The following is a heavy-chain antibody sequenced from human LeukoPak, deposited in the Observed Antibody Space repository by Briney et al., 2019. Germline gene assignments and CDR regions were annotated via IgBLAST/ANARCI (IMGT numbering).Heavy chain of an antibody. D-gene: IGHD1-1*01. Sequence: WRSLRLSCAASGFTFSSYGMHWVRQAPGKGLEWVAVIWYDGSNKYYADSVKGRFTISRDNSKNTLYLQMNSLRAEDTAVYYCARAYSDWSGIDYWGQGALVTVSS. CDR2: IWYDGSNK. CDR1: GFTFSSYG. J-gene: IGHJ4*02. V-gene: IGHV3-33*01. CDR3: ARAYSDWSGIDY.